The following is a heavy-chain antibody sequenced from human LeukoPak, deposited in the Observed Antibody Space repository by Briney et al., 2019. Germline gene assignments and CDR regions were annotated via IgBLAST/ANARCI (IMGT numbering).Heavy chain of an antibody. D-gene: IGHD2-2*01. V-gene: IGHV5-51*01. J-gene: IGHJ4*02. Sequence: GESLKISCKGSGYSFTSYWIGWVRQMPGKGLEWMGIIYPGDSDTRYSPSFQGQVTISADKSISTAYLQWSSLKASDTAMYYCARGPPLNKGSTSCFFDYWGQGTLVTVSS. CDR2: IYPGDSDT. CDR3: ARGPPLNKGSTSCFFDY. CDR1: GYSFTSYW.